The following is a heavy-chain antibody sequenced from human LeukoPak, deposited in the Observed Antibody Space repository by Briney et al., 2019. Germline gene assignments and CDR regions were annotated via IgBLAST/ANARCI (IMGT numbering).Heavy chain of an antibody. Sequence: SETLSLTCAVYGGSFSGYYWSWIRQPPGKGLEWIGEINHSGSTNYNPSLKSRVTISVDTPKNQFSLKLSSVTAADTAVYYCARGAGGSYGFDYWGQGTLVTVSS. V-gene: IGHV4-34*01. CDR2: INHSGST. D-gene: IGHD1-26*01. CDR3: ARGAGGSYGFDY. CDR1: GGSFSGYY. J-gene: IGHJ4*02.